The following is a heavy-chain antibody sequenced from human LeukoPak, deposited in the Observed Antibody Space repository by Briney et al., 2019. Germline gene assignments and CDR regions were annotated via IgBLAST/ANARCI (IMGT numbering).Heavy chain of an antibody. Sequence: GGSLRLSCAASGFTFSNAWMRWVRQAPGKGLEWVGLIKSKTDGETTYYAATVKGRFTMSRDDSKNTMYLQMTSLNTEDTGVYYCTTDWGRDPWGQGTLVTVSS. CDR3: TTDWGRDP. V-gene: IGHV3-15*01. CDR2: IKSKTDGETT. J-gene: IGHJ5*02. CDR1: GFTFSNAW. D-gene: IGHD7-27*01.